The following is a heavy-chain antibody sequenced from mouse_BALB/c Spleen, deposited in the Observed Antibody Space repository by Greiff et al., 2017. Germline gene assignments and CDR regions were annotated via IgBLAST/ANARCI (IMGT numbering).Heavy chain of an antibody. CDR3: ATRGGSSYYFDY. D-gene: IGHD1-1*01. CDR1: GYTFTDYA. J-gene: IGHJ2*01. CDR2: ISTYYGDA. Sequence: VKLVESGAELVRPGVSVKISCKGSGYTFTDYAMHWVKQSHAKSLEWIGVISTYYGDASYNQKFKGKATMTVDKSSSTAYMELARLTSEDSAIYYCATRGGSSYYFDYWGQGTTLTVSS. V-gene: IGHV1S137*01.